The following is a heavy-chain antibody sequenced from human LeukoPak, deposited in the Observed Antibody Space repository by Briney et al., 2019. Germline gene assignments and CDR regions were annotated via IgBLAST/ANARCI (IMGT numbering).Heavy chain of an antibody. V-gene: IGHV3-30*18. D-gene: IGHD2-15*01. J-gene: IGHJ6*03. CDR1: GLTFSSYG. Sequence: GRSLRLSCAASGLTFSSYGMHGVRQAPGRGLEGVAVISYEGSNEYYADSVKGGFTISRDNSKNTLYLQMNSLRAEDTAVYYCAKDSAYCSGGSCYYNYYYMDVWGKGTTVTVSS. CDR3: AKDSAYCSGGSCYYNYYYMDV. CDR2: ISYEGSNE.